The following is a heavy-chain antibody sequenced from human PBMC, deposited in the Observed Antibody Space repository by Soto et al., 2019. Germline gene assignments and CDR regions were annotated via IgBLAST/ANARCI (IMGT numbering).Heavy chain of an antibody. V-gene: IGHV1-2*04. CDR1: GYTFTGYY. J-gene: IGHJ5*02. Sequence: ASVKVSCKASGYTFTGYYMHWVRQAPGQGLEWMGWINPNSGGTNYAQKFQGWVTMTRDTSISTAYMELSRLRSDDTAIYYCAGLGMVAAHREFDPWGQGTLVTVSS. CDR3: AGLGMVAAHREFDP. CDR2: INPNSGGT. D-gene: IGHD2-15*01.